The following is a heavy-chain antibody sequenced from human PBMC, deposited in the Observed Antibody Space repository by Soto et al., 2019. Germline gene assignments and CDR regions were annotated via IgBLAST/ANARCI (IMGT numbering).Heavy chain of an antibody. V-gene: IGHV1-69*01. Sequence: QVQLVQSGAEVKKPGSSVKVSCKASGGTFSSYAISWVRQAPGQGLEWMGGIIPIFGTANYAQKFQGRVTSTADESTSTAYMELSSLRSEDTAVYYCAKRIAAAGTKGNWFDPWGQGTLVTVSS. CDR3: AKRIAAAGTKGNWFDP. CDR2: IIPIFGTA. J-gene: IGHJ5*02. D-gene: IGHD6-13*01. CDR1: GGTFSSYA.